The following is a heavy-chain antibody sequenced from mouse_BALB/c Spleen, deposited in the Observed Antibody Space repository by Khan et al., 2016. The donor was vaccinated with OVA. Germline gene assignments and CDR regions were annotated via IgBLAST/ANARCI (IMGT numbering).Heavy chain of an antibody. CDR3: ADHLTGSFDY. J-gene: IGHJ3*01. D-gene: IGHD4-1*01. CDR1: GFTFSSYS. V-gene: IGHV5-6*01. CDR2: ISSGGDYT. Sequence: EVILVESGGDLVKPGGSLKLSCAASGFTFSSYSMSWVRQTPDKRLEWVASISSGGDYTYYPDSVKGRFTISRDNAKNTLYLQMSDLKSEDTAMYYCADHLTGSFDYWGQGTLVTVSA.